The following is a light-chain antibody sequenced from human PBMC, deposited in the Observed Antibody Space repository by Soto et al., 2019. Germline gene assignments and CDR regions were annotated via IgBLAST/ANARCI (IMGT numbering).Light chain of an antibody. CDR2: GAS. CDR1: QSITSSN. CDR3: QQYGSSPRT. Sequence: EIVLTQSPGTLSLSPGERATLSCRASQSITSSNLAWYQQKPGQAPMLLIYGASIRITGIPDRFSGSGSGTDFTLTISRLEPEDFAVYYWQQYGSSPRTFGQGTKVEIK. J-gene: IGKJ1*01. V-gene: IGKV3-20*01.